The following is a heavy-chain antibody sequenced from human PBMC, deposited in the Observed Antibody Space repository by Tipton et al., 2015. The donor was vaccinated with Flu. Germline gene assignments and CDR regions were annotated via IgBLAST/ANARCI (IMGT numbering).Heavy chain of an antibody. CDR2: ITHSGST. CDR1: GGSFSGYY. V-gene: IGHV4-34*01. CDR3: ARGGGGYSP. Sequence: LRLSCAVYGGSFSGYYWSWIRQPPGKGLEWIGEITHSGSTTYNPSPKSRVTVSLDKSKNQFSLKLTSVTAADTAVYYCARGGGGYSPWGQGTLVTVSS. D-gene: IGHD3-22*01. J-gene: IGHJ5*02.